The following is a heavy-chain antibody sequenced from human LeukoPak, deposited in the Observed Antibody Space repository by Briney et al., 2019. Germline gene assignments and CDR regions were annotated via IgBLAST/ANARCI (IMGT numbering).Heavy chain of an antibody. D-gene: IGHD6-19*01. Sequence: GASVKVSCKASGGTFSSYAISWVRQAPGQGLEWMGGIIPIFGTANYAQKFQGRVTITADESTSTAYMELSSLRSEDTAVYYCARDGGGWYPDAFDIWGQGTMVTVSS. CDR3: ARDGGGWYPDAFDI. V-gene: IGHV1-69*13. CDR1: GGTFSSYA. CDR2: IIPIFGTA. J-gene: IGHJ3*02.